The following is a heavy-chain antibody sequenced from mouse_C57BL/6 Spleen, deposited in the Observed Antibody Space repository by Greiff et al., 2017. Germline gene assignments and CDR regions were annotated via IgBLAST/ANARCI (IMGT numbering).Heavy chain of an antibody. CDR3: ARGRGNYAGLDY. Sequence: QVQLQQSGPELVKPGASVKISCKASGYAFSSSWMNWVKQRPGKGLEWIGRIYPGDGDTNYNGKFKGKATLTADKSSSTAYMQLSSLTSEDSAVYFCARGRGNYAGLDYWGQGTSLTVSS. CDR2: IYPGDGDT. V-gene: IGHV1-82*01. CDR1: GYAFSSSW. J-gene: IGHJ2*02. D-gene: IGHD2-1*01.